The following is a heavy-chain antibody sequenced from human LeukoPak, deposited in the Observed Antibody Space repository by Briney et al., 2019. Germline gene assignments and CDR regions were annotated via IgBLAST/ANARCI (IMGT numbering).Heavy chain of an antibody. CDR3: ARDVQIAVADNPVYYCYMDV. D-gene: IGHD6-19*01. Sequence: SSETLSLTCTVPGGSISSYYWSWIRQPAGKGLEWIGRIYTSGSTNYNPSLKSRVTMSVDTSKNQFSLKLSSVTAADTAVYYCARDVQIAVADNPVYYCYMDVWGKGTTVTVSS. CDR2: IYTSGST. CDR1: GGSISSYY. J-gene: IGHJ6*03. V-gene: IGHV4-4*07.